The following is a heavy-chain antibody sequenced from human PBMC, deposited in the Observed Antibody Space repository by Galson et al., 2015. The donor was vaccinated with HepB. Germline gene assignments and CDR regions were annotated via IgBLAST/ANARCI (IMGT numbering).Heavy chain of an antibody. CDR3: AKRGIITGTTGYSCYGLHV. D-gene: IGHD1-20*01. V-gene: IGHV3-23*01. J-gene: IGHJ6*02. Sequence: SLRLSCAASGFTFSNYAMSWVRQAPGKGLEWVSAISGSGGSTYYADSVKGRFTISRDNSKNTLFLQMNSLRAEDTAVYYCAKRGIITGTTGYSCYGLHVWGQGTTVTVSS. CDR2: ISGSGGST. CDR1: GFTFSNYA.